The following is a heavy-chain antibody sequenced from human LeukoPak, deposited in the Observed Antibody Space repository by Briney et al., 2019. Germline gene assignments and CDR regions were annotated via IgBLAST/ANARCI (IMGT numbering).Heavy chain of an antibody. CDR1: GFTFSNYG. Sequence: PGGSLRLSCAASGFTFSNYGMHWVRQAPGKGLEWVAVIWNDGSNKYYADSVKGRFTISRDNFKNTLYLQMNSLRVEDTAVYYCAKESGDSTGYYYNYYYYYMDVWGKGTTVTVSS. V-gene: IGHV3-33*06. J-gene: IGHJ6*03. D-gene: IGHD3-22*01. CDR2: IWNDGSNK. CDR3: AKESGDSTGYYYNYYYYYMDV.